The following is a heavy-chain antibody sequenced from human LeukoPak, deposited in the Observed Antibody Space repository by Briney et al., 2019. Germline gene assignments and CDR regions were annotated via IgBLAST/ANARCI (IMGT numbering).Heavy chain of an antibody. D-gene: IGHD2-15*01. CDR1: GYTFTSYY. J-gene: IGHJ6*03. CDR2: INPSGGST. V-gene: IGHV1-46*01. Sequence: ASVKVSCKASGYTFTSYYMHWVRQAPGQGLEWMGIINPSGGSTSYAQKFQGRVTMTRDTSTSTVYMALSSLRSEDTAVYYCARLGGGYHYYYYMDVWGKGTTVTVSS. CDR3: ARLGGGYHYYYYMDV.